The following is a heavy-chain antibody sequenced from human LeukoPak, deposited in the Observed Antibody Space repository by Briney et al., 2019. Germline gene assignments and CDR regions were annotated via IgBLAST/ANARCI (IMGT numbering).Heavy chain of an antibody. CDR1: GYTFTSYG. V-gene: IGHV1-18*01. J-gene: IGHJ4*02. Sequence: ASVKVSCKASGYTFTSYGISWVRRAPGQGLEWMGWISAYNGNTNCAQKLQGRVTMTTDTSTSTAYMELRSLRSDDTAVYYCARVGPVLRYFDWLLGGQDDFDYWGQGTLVTVSS. D-gene: IGHD3-9*01. CDR2: ISAYNGNT. CDR3: ARVGPVLRYFDWLLGGQDDFDY.